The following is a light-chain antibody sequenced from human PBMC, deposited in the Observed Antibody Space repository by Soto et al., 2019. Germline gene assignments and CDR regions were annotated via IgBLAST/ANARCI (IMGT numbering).Light chain of an antibody. J-gene: IGKJ2*01. V-gene: IGKV3-20*01. CDR2: GAS. CDR3: QQYGSSPYT. CDR1: QSVSSTF. Sequence: EIVLTQSPGTLSLSPGERATLSCRASQSVSSTFLAWYQQKPGQAPSHLIYGASSRATGIPDRFSGSGSGADFTFSISRLEPEDFAVYFCQQYGSSPYTFGQGTKLEIK.